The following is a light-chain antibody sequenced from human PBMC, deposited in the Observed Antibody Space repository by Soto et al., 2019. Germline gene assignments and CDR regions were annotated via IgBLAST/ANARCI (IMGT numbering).Light chain of an antibody. V-gene: IGKV1-39*01. J-gene: IGKJ5*01. Sequence: DIEMTQSPSSLSASVGDIVTITCRASLSISGFLNWYQQQPEKAPRLLIYGASNLQSGVPSRFSARGYWTAFSLTISSLQHPEFATYYYQQSYSSPRIKFGQGTRLDIK. CDR3: QQSYSSPRIK. CDR2: GAS. CDR1: LSISGF.